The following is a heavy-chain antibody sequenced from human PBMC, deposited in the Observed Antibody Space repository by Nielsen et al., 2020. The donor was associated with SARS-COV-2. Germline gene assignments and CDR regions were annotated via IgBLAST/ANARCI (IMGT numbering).Heavy chain of an antibody. D-gene: IGHD3-22*01. CDR2: IDPSDSYT. CDR3: ARLGGSGYYYNYYYMDV. J-gene: IGHJ6*03. Sequence: KVSCKGSGYSFTSYWISWVRQMPGKGLEWMGRIDPSDSYTNYSPSFQGHVTISADKSISTAYLQWSSLKASDTAMYYCARLGGSGYYYNYYYMDVWGKGTTVTVS. V-gene: IGHV5-10-1*01. CDR1: GYSFTSYW.